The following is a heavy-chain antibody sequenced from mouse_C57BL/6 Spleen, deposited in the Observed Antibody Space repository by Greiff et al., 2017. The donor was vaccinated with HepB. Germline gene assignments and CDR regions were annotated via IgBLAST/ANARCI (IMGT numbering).Heavy chain of an antibody. J-gene: IGHJ3*01. Sequence: EVKLEESGPGLVKPSQSLSLTCSVTGYSITSGYYWNWIRQFPGNKLEWMGYISYDGSNNYNPSLKNRISITRDTSKNQFFLKLNSVTTEDTATYYCASERKIYYYGSSYEFAYWGQGTLVTVSA. V-gene: IGHV3-6*01. CDR1: GYSITSGYY. D-gene: IGHD1-1*01. CDR3: ASERKIYYYGSSYEFAY. CDR2: ISYDGSN.